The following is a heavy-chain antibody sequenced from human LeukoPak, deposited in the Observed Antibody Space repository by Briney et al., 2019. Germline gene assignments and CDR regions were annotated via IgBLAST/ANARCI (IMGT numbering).Heavy chain of an antibody. CDR2: INHSGST. J-gene: IGHJ6*03. CDR1: GGSFSGYY. Sequence: SETLSLTCAVYGGSFSGYYWSRIRQPPGKGLEWIGEINHSGSTNYNPSLKSRVTISVDTSKNQFSLKLSSVTAADTAVYYCASLRPSGSTRYYYYYYMDVWGKGTTVTVSS. CDR3: ASLRPSGSTRYYYYYYMDV. D-gene: IGHD1-26*01. V-gene: IGHV4-34*01.